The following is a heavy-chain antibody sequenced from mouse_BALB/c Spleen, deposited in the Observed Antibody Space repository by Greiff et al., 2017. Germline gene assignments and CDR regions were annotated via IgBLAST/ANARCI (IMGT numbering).Heavy chain of an antibody. CDR1: GFTIKSYS. D-gene: IGHD2-3*01. CDR3: ARVDGRYEMDY. V-gene: IGHV14-3*02. CDR2: IDPANSYT. J-gene: IGHJ4*01. Sequence: EVQLQQSGAELVKPGASLKFSCTASGFTIKSYSMHWVKQRPEQGLEWVGRIDPANSYTKYEPKFQGKGTIATDTSSNTAYLQLSSLTSEDTAVYYCARVDGRYEMDYRGQGTTVNGSS.